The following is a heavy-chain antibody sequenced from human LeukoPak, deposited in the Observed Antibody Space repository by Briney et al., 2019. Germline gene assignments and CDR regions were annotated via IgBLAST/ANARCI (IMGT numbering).Heavy chain of an antibody. CDR3: ARDLLFNWFDP. CDR1: GYTFTICY. D-gene: IGHD3-10*01. V-gene: IGHV1-46*01. CDR2: INPSGGST. Sequence: ASVTVSFTASGYTFTICYMHWVRQAPGQGLEWMGIINPSGGSTSYAQKFQGRVTMTRDTSTSTVYMELSSLRSDDTAVYYCARDLLFNWFDPWGQGTLVTVSS. J-gene: IGHJ5*02.